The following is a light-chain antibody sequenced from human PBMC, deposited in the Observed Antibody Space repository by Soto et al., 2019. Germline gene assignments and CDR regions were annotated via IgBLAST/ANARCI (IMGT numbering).Light chain of an antibody. CDR2: GNS. CDR1: SSNIGAGYD. J-gene: IGLJ1*01. CDR3: QSYMSILSGFYV. Sequence: QSVLTQPPSVSGAPGQRVTISCTGSSSNIGAGYDVHWYQQLPGTAPKLLIYGNSNRPSGVPDRFSGSKSGTSASLSNTGLQANDNADYSSQSYMSILSGFYVVETATKLTVL. V-gene: IGLV1-40*01.